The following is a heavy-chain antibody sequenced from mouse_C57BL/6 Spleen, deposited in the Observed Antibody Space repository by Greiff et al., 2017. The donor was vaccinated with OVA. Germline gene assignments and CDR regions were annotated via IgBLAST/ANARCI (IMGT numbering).Heavy chain of an antibody. D-gene: IGHD3-2*02. Sequence: EVHLVESEGGLVQPGSSMKLSCTASGFTFSDYYMAWVRQVPEKGLEWVANINYDGSSTYYLDSLKSRFIISRDNAKNILYLQMSSLKSEDTATYYCARAAQATPFDYWGQGTTLTVSS. V-gene: IGHV5-16*01. CDR1: GFTFSDYY. CDR2: INYDGSST. CDR3: ARAAQATPFDY. J-gene: IGHJ2*01.